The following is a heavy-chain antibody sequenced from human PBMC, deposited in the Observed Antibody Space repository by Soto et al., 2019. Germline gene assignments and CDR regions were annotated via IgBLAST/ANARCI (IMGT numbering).Heavy chain of an antibody. CDR1: GFTFRSYG. J-gene: IGHJ4*02. CDR2: ISFDGRNK. D-gene: IGHD3-10*01. Sequence: QVQLVESGGGVVQPGRSLKLSCAASGFTFRSYGIHWVRQAPGKGLEWVAGISFDGRNKYYADSVKGRFTISRDKSKNTLALQMDSLRSEDTAVYDCAKGRDRRSWHAEFDCWGQGALVTVSS. V-gene: IGHV3-30*18. CDR3: AKGRDRRSWHAEFDC.